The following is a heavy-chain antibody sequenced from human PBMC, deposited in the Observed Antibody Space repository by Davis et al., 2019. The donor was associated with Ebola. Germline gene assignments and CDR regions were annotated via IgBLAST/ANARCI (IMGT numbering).Heavy chain of an antibody. D-gene: IGHD2-8*01. CDR3: ARDGMLYLTSGYYYYMDV. CDR2: IIPIFGTA. V-gene: IGHV1-69*13. J-gene: IGHJ6*03. Sequence: SVKVSCKASGYTFTGYYMHWVRQAPGQGLEWMGGIIPIFGTANYAQKFQGRVTITADESTSTAYMELSSLRSEDTAVYYCARDGMLYLTSGYYYYMDVWGKGTTVTVSS. CDR1: GYTFTGYY.